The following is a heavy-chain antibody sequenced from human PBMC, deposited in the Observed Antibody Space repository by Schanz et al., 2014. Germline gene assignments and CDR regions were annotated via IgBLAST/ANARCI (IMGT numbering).Heavy chain of an antibody. CDR1: GYTFSFTSYN. D-gene: IGHD2-2*01. V-gene: IGHV1-18*04. J-gene: IGHJ5*02. Sequence: QVQVEQSGPEVKKPGASVTVSCQASGYTFSFTSYNVHWVRQAPGQGLEWMGWISPSNGNTNYAQKVQGRVTMTTDTSTGTAYMELRSLRSDDTAVYYCARDRRRYCSTASCLHDNWFDPWGQGTLVIVSS. CDR3: ARDRRRYCSTASCLHDNWFDP. CDR2: ISPSNGNT.